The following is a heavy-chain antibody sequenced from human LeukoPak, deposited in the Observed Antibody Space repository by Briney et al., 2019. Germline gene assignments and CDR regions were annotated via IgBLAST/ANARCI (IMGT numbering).Heavy chain of an antibody. D-gene: IGHD6-13*01. Sequence: SETLSLTCGVYGGSLSGYYWSWIRQPPGKGLEWIGDISYSGDTNYNPSLKSRVTISVDTSKNQFSLKLSSVTAADTAVYYCARVREQQASPSYNWFDPWGQGTLVTVSS. CDR1: GGSLSGYY. J-gene: IGHJ5*02. CDR2: ISYSGDT. CDR3: ARVREQQASPSYNWFDP. V-gene: IGHV4-34*01.